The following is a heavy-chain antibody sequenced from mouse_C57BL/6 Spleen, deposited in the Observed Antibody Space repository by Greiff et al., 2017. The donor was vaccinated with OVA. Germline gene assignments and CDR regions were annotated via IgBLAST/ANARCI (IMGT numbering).Heavy chain of an antibody. Sequence: QVQLQQPGAELVKPGASVQLSCKASGYTFTSYWMHWVKQRPGQGLEWLGMIHPNSGSTNYNEKFKRKATLTVDKSSSTAYMQLSSLTSEDSAVYYCAYGYDARDDWGQGTSVTVSS. CDR2: IHPNSGST. CDR3: AYGYDARDD. CDR1: GYTFTSYW. V-gene: IGHV1-64*01. J-gene: IGHJ4*01. D-gene: IGHD2-10*02.